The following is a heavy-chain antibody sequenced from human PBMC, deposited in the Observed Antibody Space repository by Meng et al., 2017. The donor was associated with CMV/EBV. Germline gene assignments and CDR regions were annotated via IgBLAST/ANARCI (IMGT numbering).Heavy chain of an antibody. CDR1: GLTFSSYS. Sequence: GGSLRLSCAASGLTFSSYSMNWVRQAPGKGLEWVSSISRSSSYIYYADSVKGRFTISRDNAKNSLYLQMNSLRAEDTAVYYCASLLGIYYGMDVWGQGTTVTVSS. CDR2: ISRSSSYI. J-gene: IGHJ6*02. V-gene: IGHV3-21*01. CDR3: ASLLGIYYGMDV. D-gene: IGHD6-13*01.